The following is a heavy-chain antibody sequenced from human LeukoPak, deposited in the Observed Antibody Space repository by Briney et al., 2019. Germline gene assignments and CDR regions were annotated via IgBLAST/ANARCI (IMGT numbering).Heavy chain of an antibody. CDR3: ARTPRDGYNSPYFDC. CDR2: IYYSGST. D-gene: IGHD5-24*01. CDR1: GGSISSGSYY. J-gene: IGHJ4*02. Sequence: SETLSLTCTVSGGSISSGSYYWGWIRQPPGKGLEWIGSIYYSGSTYYNPSLKSRVTISVDTSKNQFSLKLSSMTAADTAIYYCARTPRDGYNSPYFDCWGQGTLVTVSS. V-gene: IGHV4-39*01.